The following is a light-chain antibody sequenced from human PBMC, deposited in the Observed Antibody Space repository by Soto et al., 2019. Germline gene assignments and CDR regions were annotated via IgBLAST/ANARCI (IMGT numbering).Light chain of an antibody. CDR2: EVS. CDR3: SSYTSSSPVV. CDR1: SSDVGGYNY. Sequence: QSALTQPASVSGSPGQSITISCTGTSSDVGGYNYVSWYQQHPGKAPKLMIYEVSNRPSGVSYRLSGSKSGNTASPTNSGLQAEDEADYYCSSYTSSSPVVFGGGTKLTVL. V-gene: IGLV2-14*01. J-gene: IGLJ2*01.